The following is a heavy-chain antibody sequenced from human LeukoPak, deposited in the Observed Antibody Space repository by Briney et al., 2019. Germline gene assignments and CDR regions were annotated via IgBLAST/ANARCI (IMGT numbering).Heavy chain of an antibody. CDR1: GFTFSSYW. CDR3: ARVRTLWSYYGMDV. Sequence: PGGSLRLSCAASGFTFSSYWMSWVRQAPGKGLEWVANIKEDESEKYYVDSVKGRFTISRDNAKNSLYLQMNRLRADDTAMYYCARVRTLWSYYGMDVWGQGTTVTVSS. J-gene: IGHJ6*02. D-gene: IGHD3-3*01. V-gene: IGHV3-7*01. CDR2: IKEDESEK.